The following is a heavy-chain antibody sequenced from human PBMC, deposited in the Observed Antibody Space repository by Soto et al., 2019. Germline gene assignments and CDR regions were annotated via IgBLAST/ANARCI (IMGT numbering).Heavy chain of an antibody. D-gene: IGHD3-22*01. CDR2: IVVGSGNT. V-gene: IGHV1-58*01. J-gene: IGHJ6*02. Sequence: TSVKVSCTASGFTFTSSAVQWVRQARGQRLEWIGWIVVGSGNTNYAQKFQERVTITRDMSTSTAYMELSSLRSEDTAVYYCAAGPYYDSSGYYFANYGMDVWGQGTTVTVSS. CDR3: AAGPYYDSSGYYFANYGMDV. CDR1: GFTFTSSA.